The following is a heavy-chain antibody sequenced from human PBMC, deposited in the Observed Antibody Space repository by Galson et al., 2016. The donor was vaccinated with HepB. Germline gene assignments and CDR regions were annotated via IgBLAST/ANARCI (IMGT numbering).Heavy chain of an antibody. Sequence: LRLSCAASGFTFSSYAMSWIRQSPGKGLEWIGSVCYTGATQYNPSLKSRVTMSVDTSKNQFSLKLTSVTAADTAVYYCAKEQRGSIAGGAYWGQGEVVTVSS. CDR1: GFTFSSYA. J-gene: IGHJ4*02. CDR2: VCYTGAT. CDR3: AKEQRGSIAGGAY. V-gene: IGHV4-59*12. D-gene: IGHD2-8*02.